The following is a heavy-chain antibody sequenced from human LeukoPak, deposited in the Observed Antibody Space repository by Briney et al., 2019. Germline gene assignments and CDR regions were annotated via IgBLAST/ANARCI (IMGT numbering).Heavy chain of an antibody. CDR1: GGSISSGGYY. J-gene: IGHJ5*02. Sequence: PSETLSLTCTVSGGSISSGGYYWSWIRQHPGKGLEWIGYIYYSGSTYYNPSLKSRVTISVDTSKNQFSLKLSSVTAADTAVYYCARGLHQLVRSWFDPWGQGTLVTVSS. CDR3: ARGLHQLVRSWFDP. CDR2: IYYSGST. V-gene: IGHV4-31*03. D-gene: IGHD6-13*01.